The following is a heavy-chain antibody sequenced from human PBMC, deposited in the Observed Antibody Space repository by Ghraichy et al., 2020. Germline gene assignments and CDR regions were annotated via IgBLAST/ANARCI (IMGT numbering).Heavy chain of an antibody. J-gene: IGHJ4*02. CDR2: IYYSGST. CDR1: GGSIRSSSHY. Sequence: SETLSITCTVSGGSIRSSSHYWGWIRQPPGKGLEWIGSIYYSGSTYYNPSLKSRVTISVDTSKNQFSLRLTSVTAADTAVYYCARLDRVIATSDQFDYWGQGTLVTVSS. V-gene: IGHV4-39*01. CDR3: ARLDRVIATSDQFDY. D-gene: IGHD6-13*01.